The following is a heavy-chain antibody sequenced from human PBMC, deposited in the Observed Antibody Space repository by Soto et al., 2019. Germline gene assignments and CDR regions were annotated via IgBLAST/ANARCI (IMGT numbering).Heavy chain of an antibody. V-gene: IGHV3-74*01. D-gene: IGHD6-13*01. CDR2: INSDGSST. Sequence: GGSLRLSCAASGFSFSSYWMHCVRQAPGKGLVWVSRINSDGSSTSYADSVKGRFTNSRDNAENTLYLQMNSLRAEDTAVYYCARDLYSSSWYDYWGQGTLVTVSS. CDR1: GFSFSSYW. J-gene: IGHJ4*02. CDR3: ARDLYSSSWYDY.